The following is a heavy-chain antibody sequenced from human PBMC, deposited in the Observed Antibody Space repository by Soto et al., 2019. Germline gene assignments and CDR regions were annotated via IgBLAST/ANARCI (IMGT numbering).Heavy chain of an antibody. CDR2: ISAYNGNT. J-gene: IGHJ4*02. V-gene: IGHV1-18*01. Sequence: GASVKVSCKASGYTFTSYGISWVRQAPGQGLEWMGWISAYNGNTNYAQKLQGRVTMTTDTSTSTAYMELRSLRSDDTAVYYCARRPHYYDSSGTTTYFDYWGQGTLVTVSS. CDR1: GYTFTSYG. CDR3: ARRPHYYDSSGTTTYFDY. D-gene: IGHD3-22*01.